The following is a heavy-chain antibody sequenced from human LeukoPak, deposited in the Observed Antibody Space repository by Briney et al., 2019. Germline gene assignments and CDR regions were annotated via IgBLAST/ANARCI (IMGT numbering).Heavy chain of an antibody. CDR1: GFTFSSYS. Sequence: GGSLRLSCAASGFTFSSYSMNWVRQAPGKGLEWVSSISSSSSYIYYADSVKGRFTISRDNAKNSLYLQMNSLRAEDTAVYYCARGGQLLQKLYFDYWGQGTLVTVSS. CDR2: ISSSSSYI. V-gene: IGHV3-21*01. D-gene: IGHD2-15*01. J-gene: IGHJ4*02. CDR3: ARGGQLLQKLYFDY.